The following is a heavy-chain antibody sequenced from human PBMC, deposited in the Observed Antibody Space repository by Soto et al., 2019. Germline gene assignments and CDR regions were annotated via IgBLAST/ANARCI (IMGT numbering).Heavy chain of an antibody. D-gene: IGHD3-22*01. V-gene: IGHV4-31*03. Sequence: SETLSLTCTVSVGSISSGGYCWSWIRQHPGKGLEWIGYISNSGNTYYNPSLKSRVTISVDTSENQFSLKLTSVTAADTAVYYCARDGGGGYYFDSSGYLDYWGQGTLVTVSS. CDR3: ARDGGGGYYFDSSGYLDY. CDR1: VGSISSGGYC. J-gene: IGHJ4*02. CDR2: ISNSGNT.